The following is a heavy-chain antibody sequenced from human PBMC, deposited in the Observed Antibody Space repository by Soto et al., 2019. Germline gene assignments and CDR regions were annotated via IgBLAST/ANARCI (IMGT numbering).Heavy chain of an antibody. V-gene: IGHV3-21*01. J-gene: IGHJ3*02. CDR1: GFTFSSYS. CDR2: ISSSSSYI. D-gene: IGHD4-17*01. CDR3: ARGLRKNDAFDI. Sequence: EVQLVESGGGLVKPGGSLRLSCAASGFTFSSYSMNWVRQAPGKGLEWVSSISSSSSYIYYADSVKGRFTISRDNAKNSLYLQMNSLRAEDTAVYYCARGLRKNDAFDIWGQGTIVTVSS.